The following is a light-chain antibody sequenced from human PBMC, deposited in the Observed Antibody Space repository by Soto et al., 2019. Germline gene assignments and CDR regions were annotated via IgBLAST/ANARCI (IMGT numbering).Light chain of an antibody. Sequence: DIQMTQSRSSLSASVGYRVTITCQASQDISNYLNWYQQKPGKAPKLLIYDASNLETGVPSRFSGSGSGTDFTFTISSLQPEDIAAYYCQQYDNLLTFGGGTKVDIK. J-gene: IGKJ4*01. CDR1: QDISNY. V-gene: IGKV1-33*01. CDR3: QQYDNLLT. CDR2: DAS.